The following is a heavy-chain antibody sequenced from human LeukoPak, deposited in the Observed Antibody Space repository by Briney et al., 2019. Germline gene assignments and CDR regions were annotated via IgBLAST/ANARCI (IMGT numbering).Heavy chain of an antibody. J-gene: IGHJ4*02. CDR2: IKQDGSEK. CDR3: AKDGLSGTVAATFYFDY. V-gene: IGHV3-7*03. CDR1: GFTFSSYW. D-gene: IGHD2-15*01. Sequence: GGSLRLSCAASGFTFSSYWMSWVRQAPGKGLEWVANIKQDGSEKYYVDSVKGRFTISRDNAKNSLYLQMNSLRAEDTALYYCAKDGLSGTVAATFYFDYWGQGTLVTVSS.